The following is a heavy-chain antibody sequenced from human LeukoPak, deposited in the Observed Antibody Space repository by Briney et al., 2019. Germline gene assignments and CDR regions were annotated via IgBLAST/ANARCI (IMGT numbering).Heavy chain of an antibody. CDR2: ISGSGGST. D-gene: IGHD6-13*01. CDR3: AKGSFGYSSSWYLSGDHYYYYYGMDV. Sequence: GGSLRLSCAASGFTFSSYAMSWVRQAPGKGLEWVSAISGSGGSTYYADSVKGRFTISRDNSKNTLYLQMNSLRAEDTAVYYCAKGSFGYSSSWYLSGDHYYYYYGMDVWGQGTTVTVSS. V-gene: IGHV3-23*01. J-gene: IGHJ6*02. CDR1: GFTFSSYA.